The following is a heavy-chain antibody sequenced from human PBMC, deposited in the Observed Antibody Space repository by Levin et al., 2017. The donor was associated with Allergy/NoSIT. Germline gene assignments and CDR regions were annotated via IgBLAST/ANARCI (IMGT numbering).Heavy chain of an antibody. J-gene: IGHJ4*02. Sequence: KISCKASGGTFSSYTISWVRQAPGQGLEWMGRIIPILGIANYAQKFQGRVTITADKSTSTAYMELSSLRSEDTAVYYCARATYSSSWFPFDYWGQGTLVTVSS. D-gene: IGHD6-13*01. CDR3: ARATYSSSWFPFDY. V-gene: IGHV1-69*02. CDR2: IIPILGIA. CDR1: GGTFSSYT.